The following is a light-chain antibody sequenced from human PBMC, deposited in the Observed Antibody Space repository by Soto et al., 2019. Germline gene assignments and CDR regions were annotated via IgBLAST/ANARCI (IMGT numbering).Light chain of an antibody. CDR1: QSVSIW. Sequence: DIQMTQSPATLSTSVGDRVVITCRASQSVSIWLAWYQQKPGKAPRLLIYDAASLKTGVPSRFSGSGSGTNFTLTISSLQPDDFASYYCQYDSSFGQATKVDIK. CDR2: DAA. J-gene: IGKJ2*01. CDR3: QYDSS. V-gene: IGKV1-5*01.